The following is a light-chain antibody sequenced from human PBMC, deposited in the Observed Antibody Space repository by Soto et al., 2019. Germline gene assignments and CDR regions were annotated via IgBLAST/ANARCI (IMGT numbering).Light chain of an antibody. CDR2: EVN. CDR3: SSYTSSSTPYV. V-gene: IGLV2-14*01. Sequence: SVLTQPPSASGSPGQSVTISCTGTSSDIGGYDYVSWYQQHPDKAPKLIIYEVNKRPSGVSNRFSGSKSGNTASLTISGLQAEDEADYYCSSYTSSSTPYVFGTGTKVTVL. J-gene: IGLJ1*01. CDR1: SSDIGGYDY.